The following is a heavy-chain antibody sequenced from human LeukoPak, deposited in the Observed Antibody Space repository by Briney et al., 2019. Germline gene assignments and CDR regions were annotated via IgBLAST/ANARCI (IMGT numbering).Heavy chain of an antibody. CDR2: LYDRRST. D-gene: IGHD2-21*01. CDR3: ARELYCGGYYFDY. Sequence: SPSLSLTCTVSGYSISNAYSWGCNRQPPGRGLEWIGSLYDRRSTTYTPSLKSRVASSLDTSKNRFCLKLTSVPAAHPAVFDCARELYCGGYYFDYWGQGILVTVSS. CDR1: GYSISNAYS. J-gene: IGHJ4*02. V-gene: IGHV4-38-2*02.